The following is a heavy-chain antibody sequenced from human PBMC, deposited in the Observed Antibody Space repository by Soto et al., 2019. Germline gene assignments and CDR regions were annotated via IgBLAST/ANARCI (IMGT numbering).Heavy chain of an antibody. V-gene: IGHV3-48*03. D-gene: IGHD6-19*01. Sequence: GGSLRLSCAASGFTSSDYEMNWVRQAPGKGLEWVSSISGSGDKIHYADSVKGRFTISRDISKNTVYLQMNSLRAEDTAVYYCARDYLVAGSSFDYWGQGTLVTVSS. J-gene: IGHJ4*02. CDR1: GFTSSDYE. CDR2: ISGSGDKI. CDR3: ARDYLVAGSSFDY.